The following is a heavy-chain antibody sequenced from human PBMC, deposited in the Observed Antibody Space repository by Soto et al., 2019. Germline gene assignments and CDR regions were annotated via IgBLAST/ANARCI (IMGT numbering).Heavy chain of an antibody. CDR1: GGTFSSYA. Sequence: GASVTVSCKASGGTFSSYASSWVRQAPGQGLEWMGGIIPIFGTANYAQKFRGRVTITADESTSTAYMELSSLRSEDTAVYYCAKSGSGWWRGLDSWGQGTLVTVSS. D-gene: IGHD6-19*01. J-gene: IGHJ5*01. V-gene: IGHV1-69*13. CDR2: IIPIFGTA. CDR3: AKSGSGWWRGLDS.